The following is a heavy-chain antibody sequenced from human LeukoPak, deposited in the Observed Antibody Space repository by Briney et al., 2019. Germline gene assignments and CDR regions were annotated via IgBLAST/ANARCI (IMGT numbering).Heavy chain of an antibody. V-gene: IGHV3-15*01. J-gene: IGHJ4*02. CDR1: GFTFSNAW. CDR2: IKSKTDGGTT. Sequence: PGGSLRLSCAASGFTFSNAWMGWVRQAPGKGLEWVGRIKSKTDGGTTDYAAPVKGRFTISRDDSKNTLYLQMNSLKTEDTAVYYCTTDLLGIAVASTTSWHYFDYWGQGTLVTVSS. D-gene: IGHD6-19*01. CDR3: TTDLLGIAVASTTSWHYFDY.